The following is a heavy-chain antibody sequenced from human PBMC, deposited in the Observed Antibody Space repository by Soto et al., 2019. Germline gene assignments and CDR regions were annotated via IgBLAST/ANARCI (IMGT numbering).Heavy chain of an antibody. D-gene: IGHD1-26*01. CDR2: ISYDGSNK. CDR1: GFTFSSYG. V-gene: IGHV3-30*18. J-gene: IGHJ3*02. CDR3: AKALEGGSYYRGNAFDI. Sequence: PWGSLRLYCAAPGFTFSSYGMHWVRQAPGKGLEWVAVISYDGSNKYYADSVKGRFTISRDNSKNTLYLQMNSLRAEDTGVYYCAKALEGGSYYRGNAFDIWGQGTMVTVSS.